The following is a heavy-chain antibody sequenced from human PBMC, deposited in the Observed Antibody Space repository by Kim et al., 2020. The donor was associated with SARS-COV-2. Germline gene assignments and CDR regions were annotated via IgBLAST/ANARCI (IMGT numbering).Heavy chain of an antibody. CDR1: GGSISSGGYY. Sequence: SETLSLTCTVSGGSISSGGYYWSWIRQPPGKGLEWIGYIYYSGTTYYNPSLKSRVTISVDTSKNQFALNLRSVTAADTAVYYCARVNRLTFGGASDYWGQGTLVTVSS. J-gene: IGHJ4*02. D-gene: IGHD3-16*01. CDR3: ARVNRLTFGGASDY. V-gene: IGHV4-30-4*01. CDR2: IYYSGTT.